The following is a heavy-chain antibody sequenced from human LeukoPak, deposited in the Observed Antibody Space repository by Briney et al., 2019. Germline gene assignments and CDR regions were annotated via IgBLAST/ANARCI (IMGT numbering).Heavy chain of an antibody. Sequence: GRSLRLSCAASGFTFSSYGMHWVRQAPGKGLEWVAVISYDGSNKYYADSVKGRFTISRDNSKNTLYLQMNSLRAEDTAVYYCARGGCSSTSCYVLFDNWGQGTPVTVSS. CDR1: GFTFSSYG. CDR3: ARGGCSSTSCYVLFDN. D-gene: IGHD2-2*01. CDR2: ISYDGSNK. V-gene: IGHV3-30*03. J-gene: IGHJ4*02.